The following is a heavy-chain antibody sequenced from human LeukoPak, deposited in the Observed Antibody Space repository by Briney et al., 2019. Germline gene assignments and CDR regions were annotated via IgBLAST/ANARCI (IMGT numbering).Heavy chain of an antibody. CDR1: GFTVSSNY. Sequence: PGGSLRLSCAASGFTVSSNYMSWVRQAPGKGLEWVSVLYSGGDTYYADSVRGRFTISRDNYKNMVYLQMNSLRAEDTAVYYCTRNRGLAVGGRFFEYWGQGTLVTVSS. CDR3: TRNRGLAVGGRFFEY. CDR2: LYSGGDT. D-gene: IGHD2-15*01. J-gene: IGHJ4*02. V-gene: IGHV3-53*01.